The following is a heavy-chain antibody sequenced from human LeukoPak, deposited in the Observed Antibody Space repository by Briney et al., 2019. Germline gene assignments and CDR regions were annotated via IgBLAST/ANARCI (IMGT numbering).Heavy chain of an antibody. D-gene: IGHD2-2*01. J-gene: IGHJ6*03. Sequence: GGSLRLSCAASGFTFSSYSMNWVRQAPGKGLEWVSSISSSSSYIYYAASVKGRFTISRDNAKNSLYLQMNSLRAEDTAVYYCARGDCSSTSCYLAYYYMDVWGKGTTVTVSS. CDR1: GFTFSSYS. CDR2: ISSSSSYI. V-gene: IGHV3-21*01. CDR3: ARGDCSSTSCYLAYYYMDV.